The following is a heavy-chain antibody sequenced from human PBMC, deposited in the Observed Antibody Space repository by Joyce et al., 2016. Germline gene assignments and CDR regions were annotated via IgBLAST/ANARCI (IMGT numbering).Heavy chain of an antibody. CDR3: AKKGGTTADFDY. CDR2: ISGRGGDT. D-gene: IGHD4-17*01. V-gene: IGHV3-23*01. CDR1: GFTFSNFA. J-gene: IGHJ4*02. Sequence: EVQLLESGGDLVQPGGSLRLSCAASGFTFSNFAMTWVRQAPGKGREWVSVISGRGGDTYYAESVKGRFTISRDNSKNTLYLQMNNLRVEDTALYYCAKKGGTTADFDYWGQGTLVTVSS.